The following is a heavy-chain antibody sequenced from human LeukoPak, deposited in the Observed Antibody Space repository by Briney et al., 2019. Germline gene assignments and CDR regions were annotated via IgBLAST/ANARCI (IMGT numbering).Heavy chain of an antibody. V-gene: IGHV1-69*01. CDR1: GGTFSSYA. CDR2: IIPIFGTA. J-gene: IGHJ6*02. CDR3: ARDQMVCSSTSCYRNYYYYYGMDV. D-gene: IGHD2-2*01. Sequence: SVKVSCKASGGTFSSYAISWVRQAPGQGLEWMGGIIPIFGTANYAQKFQGRVTITADESTSTAYMKLSSLRSEDTAVYYCARDQMVCSSTSCYRNYYYYYGMDVWGQGTTVTVSS.